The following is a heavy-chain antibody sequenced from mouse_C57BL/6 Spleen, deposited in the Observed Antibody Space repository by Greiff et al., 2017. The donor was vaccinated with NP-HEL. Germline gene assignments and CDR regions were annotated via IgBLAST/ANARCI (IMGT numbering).Heavy chain of an antibody. V-gene: IGHV1-7*01. CDR1: GYTFTSYW. CDR2: INPSSGYT. D-gene: IGHD2-4*01. J-gene: IGHJ2*01. CDR3: ASSPDYEAPFDY. Sequence: VQLQQSGAELAKPGASVKLSCKASGYTFTSYWMHWVKQRPGQGREWIGYINPSSGYTKYNQKFKDKATLTADKSSSTSDMQLSSLTYEDSAVYYCASSPDYEAPFDYWGQGTTLTVSS.